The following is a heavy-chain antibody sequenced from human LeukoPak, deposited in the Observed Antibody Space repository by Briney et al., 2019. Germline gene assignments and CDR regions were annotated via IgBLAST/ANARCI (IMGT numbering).Heavy chain of an antibody. CDR2: INHSGST. CDR1: GGSFSGYY. Sequence: SETLSLTCAVYGGSFSGYYWSWIRQPPGKGLEWIGEINHSGSTNYNPSLKSRVTISVDTSKNQFSLKLSSVTAADTAVYYCARGNQYYYDSSGYLFDYWGQGTLVTVSS. V-gene: IGHV4-34*01. CDR3: ARGNQYYYDSSGYLFDY. J-gene: IGHJ4*02. D-gene: IGHD3-22*01.